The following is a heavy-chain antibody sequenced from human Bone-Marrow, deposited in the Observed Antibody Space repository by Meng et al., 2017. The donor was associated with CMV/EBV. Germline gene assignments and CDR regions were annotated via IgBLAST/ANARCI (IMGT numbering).Heavy chain of an antibody. D-gene: IGHD6-6*01. CDR3: ARDTYQRAFYSSSDYYYYGMDV. J-gene: IGHJ6*02. Sequence: GESLKISCAASGFTFSSYAMHWVRQAPGKGLEWVAVISYDGSNKYYADSVKGRFTISRDNSKNTLYLQMNSLRAEDTAVNYCARDTYQRAFYSSSDYYYYGMDVWGQGTTVTVSS. CDR2: ISYDGSNK. V-gene: IGHV3-30*04. CDR1: GFTFSSYA.